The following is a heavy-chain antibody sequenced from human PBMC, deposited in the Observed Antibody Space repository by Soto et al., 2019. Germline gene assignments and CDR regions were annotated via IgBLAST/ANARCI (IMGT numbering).Heavy chain of an antibody. J-gene: IGHJ4*02. Sequence: GGSLRLSCVGSGFTFSDHGMSWVRQAPGKGLEWVSAISGSVGSTFYADSVKGRFTISRDNSKNTLYLQMKSLRDEDTAVYYCAKDRTIAARNYDEWGQGVLVTVSS. V-gene: IGHV3-23*01. D-gene: IGHD6-6*01. CDR3: AKDRTIAARNYDE. CDR2: ISGSVGST. CDR1: GFTFSDHG.